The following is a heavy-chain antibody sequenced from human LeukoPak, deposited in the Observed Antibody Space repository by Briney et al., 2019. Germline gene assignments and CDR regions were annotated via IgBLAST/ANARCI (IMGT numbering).Heavy chain of an antibody. J-gene: IGHJ3*02. D-gene: IGHD3-3*01. V-gene: IGHV5-51*01. CDR3: ARQNGITIFGVVTSGAFDI. CDR2: IYPGDSDT. Sequence: GGSLKISCKGSGYSFTSYWVGWVRQMPGKGLEWMGIIYPGDSDTSYSPSFQGQVTISADKSISTAYLQWSSLKASDTAMYYCARQNGITIFGVVTSGAFDIWGQGTMVTVSS. CDR1: GYSFTSYW.